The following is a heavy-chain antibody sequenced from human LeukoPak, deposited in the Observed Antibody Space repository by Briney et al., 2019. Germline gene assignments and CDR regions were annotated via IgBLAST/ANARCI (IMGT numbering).Heavy chain of an antibody. D-gene: IGHD3-10*01. Sequence: GGSLRLSCAASGFTFSFYGMNWLRQAPGKGLEWVSYISEDTTIIHYADSVKGRFTISRDNAKNSLYLQMNSLRVVDTAVYYCATTGVRRDNWFDPWGQGTLVTVSS. CDR2: ISEDTTII. J-gene: IGHJ5*02. CDR3: ATTGVRRDNWFDP. V-gene: IGHV3-48*01. CDR1: GFTFSFYG.